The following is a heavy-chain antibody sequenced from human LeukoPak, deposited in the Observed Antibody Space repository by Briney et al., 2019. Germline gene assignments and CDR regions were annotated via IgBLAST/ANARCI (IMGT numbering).Heavy chain of an antibody. Sequence: GGSLRLSCTASGFTFDGCAMHWVRHVPGRGLEWLSLINGDGGVTYYADSVKGRFTIYRDNAKKSLYLQMNSLRAEDTAVYYCARTYDSSGYYPYYFDYWGQGTLVTVSS. J-gene: IGHJ4*02. CDR2: INGDGGVT. D-gene: IGHD3-22*01. CDR1: GFTFDGCA. CDR3: ARTYDSSGYYPYYFDY. V-gene: IGHV3-43*02.